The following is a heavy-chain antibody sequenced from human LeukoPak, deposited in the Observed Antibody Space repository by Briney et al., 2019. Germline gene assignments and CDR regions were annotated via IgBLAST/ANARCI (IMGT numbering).Heavy chain of an antibody. Sequence: GGSLRLSCAASGFTFSSYGMHWVRQAPGKGLEWVAVISYDGSNKYYADSVKGRFTISRDNSKNTLYLQMNSLRAEDTAVYYCESDYGMGVWGQGTTVTVSS. V-gene: IGHV3-30*03. CDR2: ISYDGSNK. CDR1: GFTFSSYG. CDR3: ESDYGMGV. J-gene: IGHJ6*02.